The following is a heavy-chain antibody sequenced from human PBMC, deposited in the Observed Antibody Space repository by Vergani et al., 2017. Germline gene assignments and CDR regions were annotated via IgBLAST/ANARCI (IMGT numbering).Heavy chain of an antibody. J-gene: IGHJ3*02. Sequence: EVQLVQSGAAVKKPGESLKISCKGSGYSFTSYWIGWVRQMPGKGLEWMGIIFPGDSDTRYSPSFQGQVTISGDKSISTAYLQWSSLKASDSAMYYCARSADSRGYYDVFDIWGQGTMVTVSS. CDR2: IFPGDSDT. CDR1: GYSFTSYW. V-gene: IGHV5-51*01. D-gene: IGHD3-22*01. CDR3: ARSADSRGYYDVFDI.